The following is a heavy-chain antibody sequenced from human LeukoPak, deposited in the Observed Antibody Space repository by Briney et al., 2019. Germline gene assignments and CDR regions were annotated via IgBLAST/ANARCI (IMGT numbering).Heavy chain of an antibody. CDR2: VSGGGHNT. D-gene: IGHD3-3*01. Sequence: PGGSLRLSSAASGFTFSNAWMSWVRQAPGKGLEWVSVVSGGGHNTYYADSVKGRFTMSRDNSKRTVYLQMNSLRAEDTAVYYCAKDRSSWYYPFDSWGQGTLVTVSS. V-gene: IGHV3-23*01. CDR1: GFTFSNAW. J-gene: IGHJ4*02. CDR3: AKDRSSWYYPFDS.